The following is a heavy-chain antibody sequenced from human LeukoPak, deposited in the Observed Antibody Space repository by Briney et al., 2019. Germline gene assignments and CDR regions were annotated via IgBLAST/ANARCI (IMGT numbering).Heavy chain of an antibody. CDR3: ATSVRRGLDAFDI. V-gene: IGHV3-11*03. CDR2: ISSSSSYT. CDR1: GFTFSDYY. Sequence: GGSLRLSCAASGFTFSDYYMSWLRQAPGKGLEWVSYISSSSSYTNYADSVKGRFTISRDNAKNSLYLQMNSLRAEDTAVYYCATSVRRGLDAFDIWGQGTMVTVSS. J-gene: IGHJ3*02.